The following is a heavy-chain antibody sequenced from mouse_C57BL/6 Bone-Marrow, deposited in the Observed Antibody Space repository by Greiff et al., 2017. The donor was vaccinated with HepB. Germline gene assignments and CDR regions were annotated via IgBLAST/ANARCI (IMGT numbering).Heavy chain of an antibody. V-gene: IGHV1-26*01. CDR3: ARRGLRRDLDY. Sequence: EVKLQQSGPELVKPGASVKISCKASGCTFTDYYMNWVKQSHGKSLEWIGDINPNNGGTSYNQKFKGKATLTVDKSSSTAYMELRSLTSEDSAVYYCARRGLRRDLDYWGQGTTLTVSS. D-gene: IGHD2-4*01. CDR2: INPNNGGT. J-gene: IGHJ2*01. CDR1: GCTFTDYY.